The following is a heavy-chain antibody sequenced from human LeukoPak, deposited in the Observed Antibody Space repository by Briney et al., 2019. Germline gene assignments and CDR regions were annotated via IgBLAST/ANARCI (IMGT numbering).Heavy chain of an antibody. Sequence: SETLSLTCTVSSGSISTSNYYWGWVRQPPGKALEWIGNIFYSGSTYYSPSLKSRVTISLDTSRNQFSLKLNSVTAADTAVYYCARDGYSGSDALWGQGTLVTVSS. CDR1: SGSISTSNYY. V-gene: IGHV4-39*07. J-gene: IGHJ4*02. CDR3: ARDGYSGSDAL. D-gene: IGHD5-12*01. CDR2: IFYSGST.